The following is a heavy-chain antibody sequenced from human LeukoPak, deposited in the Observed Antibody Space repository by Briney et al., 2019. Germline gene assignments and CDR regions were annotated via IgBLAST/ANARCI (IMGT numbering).Heavy chain of an antibody. Sequence: GGSLRLSCAASGFTFSNSAMTWVRQAPGKGLEWVSAISGSGGGTYYRDSVKGRFTISRDNSKNTLSLQMNTLRTDDTAVYYCAKGRALEVVAAFNYWGQGTVVTVSS. D-gene: IGHD2-15*01. J-gene: IGHJ4*02. CDR1: GFTFSNSA. V-gene: IGHV3-23*01. CDR3: AKGRALEVVAAFNY. CDR2: ISGSGGGT.